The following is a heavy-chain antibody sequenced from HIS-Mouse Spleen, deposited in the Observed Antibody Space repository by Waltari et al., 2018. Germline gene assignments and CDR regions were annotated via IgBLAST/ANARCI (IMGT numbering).Heavy chain of an antibody. J-gene: IGHJ3*02. Sequence: EVQLVESGGGLVQPGGSLSVSCSAAGFTFISYWMHWVRQAPGKGLVWVSRINSDGSSTSYADSVKGRFTISRDNAKNTLYLQMNSLRAEDTAVYYCARDLELDAFDIWGQGTMVTVSS. D-gene: IGHD1-1*01. V-gene: IGHV3-74*01. CDR2: INSDGSST. CDR1: GFTFISYW. CDR3: ARDLELDAFDI.